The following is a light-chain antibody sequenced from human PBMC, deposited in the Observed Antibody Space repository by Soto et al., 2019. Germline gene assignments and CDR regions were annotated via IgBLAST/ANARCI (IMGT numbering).Light chain of an antibody. J-gene: IGKJ1*01. CDR2: GAS. V-gene: IGKV3-15*01. Sequence: VLTRSAETRAVSECRTPRPSYSSSQSVSNNYLAWYQQKPGQAPRLLIYGASTRATGIPARFSGSGSGREFTLTISLLQSEDLAVHSCQLYTHWPRKFAEGTKVDIK. CDR1: QSVSNN. CDR3: QLYTHWPRK.